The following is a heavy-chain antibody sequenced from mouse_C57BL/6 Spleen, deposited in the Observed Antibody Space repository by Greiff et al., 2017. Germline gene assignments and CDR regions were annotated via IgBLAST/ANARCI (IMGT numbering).Heavy chain of an antibody. CDR3: ARIYDGYYYYAMDY. CDR2: ISSGSSTI. CDR1: GFTFSDDG. D-gene: IGHD2-3*01. Sequence: EVQRVESGGGLVKPGGSLKLSCAASGFTFSDDGMHWVRQAPEKGLEWVAYISSGSSTIYYAATVKGRFTISRDNAKNTLFLQMTSLRSEDTAMYYCARIYDGYYYYAMDYWGQGTSVTVSS. V-gene: IGHV5-17*01. J-gene: IGHJ4*01.